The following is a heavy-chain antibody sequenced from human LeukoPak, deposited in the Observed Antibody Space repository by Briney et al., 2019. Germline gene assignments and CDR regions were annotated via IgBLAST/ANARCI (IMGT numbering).Heavy chain of an antibody. CDR1: GGSISSSSYY. CDR2: IYYSGST. Sequence: SETLSLTCTVSGGSISSSSYYWGWIRQPPGKRLEWIGSIYYSGSTYYNPSLKSRVTISVDTSKNQFSLKLSSVTAADTAVYYCARVPIVGAAHFDYWGQGTLVTVSS. D-gene: IGHD1-26*01. J-gene: IGHJ4*02. CDR3: ARVPIVGAAHFDY. V-gene: IGHV4-39*01.